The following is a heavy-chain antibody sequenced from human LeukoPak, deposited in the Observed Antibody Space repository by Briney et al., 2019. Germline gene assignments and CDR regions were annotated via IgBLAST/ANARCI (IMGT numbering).Heavy chain of an antibody. J-gene: IGHJ5*02. D-gene: IGHD2-15*01. CDR1: RFTSSSYG. V-gene: IGHV3-30*03. CDR2: ISYDGSYE. Sequence: PGRSPRLSCVAPRFTSSSYGIHSVPQTPRKGLERVSLISYDGSYENYGDSVKGRFTISRDNSKNTLYLQINSPIAEDTAVYYCARDPQPWVLSGPADRWGEGRLVTVSS. CDR3: ARDPQPWVLSGPADR.